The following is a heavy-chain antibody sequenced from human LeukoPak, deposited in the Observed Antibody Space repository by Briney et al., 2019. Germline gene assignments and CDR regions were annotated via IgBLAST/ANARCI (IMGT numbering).Heavy chain of an antibody. V-gene: IGHV1-18*01. CDR3: ARAAGFGVVTKFDP. J-gene: IGHJ5*02. Sequence: APVKVSCKASGYTFTSYGISWVRQAPGQGLEWMGWISAYNGNTNYAQKLQGRVTMTTDTSTSTAYMELRSLRSDDTAVYYCARAAGFGVVTKFDPWGQGTLVTVSS. CDR2: ISAYNGNT. D-gene: IGHD3-3*01. CDR1: GYTFTSYG.